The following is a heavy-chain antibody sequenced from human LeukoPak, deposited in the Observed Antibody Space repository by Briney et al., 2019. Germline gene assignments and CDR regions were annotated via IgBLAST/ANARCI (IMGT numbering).Heavy chain of an antibody. D-gene: IGHD6-13*01. CDR2: IYSTGST. Sequence: SETLSLTCIVSGGSISSYYWSWIRQPAGKGLEWIGRIYSTGSTNYNPSLKSRVTMSVDTSKNQFSLRLRSVTAAAGTAGFDFWGQGALVTVSS. J-gene: IGHJ4*02. V-gene: IGHV4-4*07. CDR1: GGSISSYY. CDR3: F.